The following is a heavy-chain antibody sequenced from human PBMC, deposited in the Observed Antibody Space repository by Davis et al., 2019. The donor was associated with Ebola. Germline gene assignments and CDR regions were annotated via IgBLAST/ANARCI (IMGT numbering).Heavy chain of an antibody. V-gene: IGHV3-48*03. D-gene: IGHD3-16*01. J-gene: IGHJ5*02. CDR3: AREAVWRFDP. CDR1: GFTFSTYE. CDR2: IGSSGNII. Sequence: PGGSLRLSCAVSGFTFSTYEMNWVRQAPGKGLEWVSYIGSSGNIINYADSVRGRFTISRDNVKNSLYLQMNSLRAEDTAVYYCAREAVWRFDPWGQGTLVTVSS.